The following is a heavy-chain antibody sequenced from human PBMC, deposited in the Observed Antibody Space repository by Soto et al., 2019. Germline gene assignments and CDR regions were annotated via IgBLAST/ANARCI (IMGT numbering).Heavy chain of an antibody. D-gene: IGHD3-16*01. V-gene: IGHV4-30-4*01. CDR1: GDSISSDNKY. CDR2: IFSSGTT. CDR3: ARVPSPFDYYYAMDV. Sequence: LSLTCTVSGDSISSDNKYWSWIRQAPGKGLEWIGYIFSSGTTYYNPSLKSRLTMSLDTSQNQFSLRLASVTDADSAVYYCARVPSPFDYYYAMDVWGQGTTVTVSS. J-gene: IGHJ6*02.